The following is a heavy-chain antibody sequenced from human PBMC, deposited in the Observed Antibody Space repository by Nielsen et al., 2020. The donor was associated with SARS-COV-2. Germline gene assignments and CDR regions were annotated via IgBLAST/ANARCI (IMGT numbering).Heavy chain of an antibody. J-gene: IGHJ6*02. D-gene: IGHD1-26*01. CDR1: GFTFSSYA. CDR2: ISGSGGST. CDR3: AKDRQWLDEWELLSHYYYYGMDV. Sequence: GESLKISCAASGFTFSSYAMSWVRQAPGKGLEWVSAISGSGGSTYYADSVKGRFTISRDNSKNTLYLQMNSLRAEDTAVYYCAKDRQWLDEWELLSHYYYYGMDVWGQGTTVTVSS. V-gene: IGHV3-23*01.